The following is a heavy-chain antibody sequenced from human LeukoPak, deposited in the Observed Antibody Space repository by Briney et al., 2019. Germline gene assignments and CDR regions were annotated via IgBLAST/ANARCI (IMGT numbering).Heavy chain of an antibody. V-gene: IGHV3-66*01. CDR1: GFTDNTNH. CDR2: INNGDTT. Sequence: RPGGSLRLSCAASGFTDNTNHMSGVRQAPGKGLEWVSIINNGDTTYYADSVKGRFTISRDDSKNTLYLQVNSLRVEDTAVYYCTRSTAWSRWDYWGPGTLVTVSS. CDR3: TRSTAWSRWDY. J-gene: IGHJ4*02. D-gene: IGHD1-1*01.